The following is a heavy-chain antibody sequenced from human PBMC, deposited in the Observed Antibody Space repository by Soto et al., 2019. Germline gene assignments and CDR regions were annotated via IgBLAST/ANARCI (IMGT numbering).Heavy chain of an antibody. CDR2: ISAYNGNT. CDR3: ARESSSSCHDY. CDR1: GYTFTSYG. V-gene: IGHV1-18*01. Sequence: QVQLVQSGAEVKKPGASVKVSCKASGYTFTSYGISWERQAPGQGLEWMGWISAYNGNTNYAQKLQGRVTMTTDTSTSTGYKELRSLRSDDTAVYYCARESSSSCHDYWGQGTLVTVSS. D-gene: IGHD6-13*01. J-gene: IGHJ4*02.